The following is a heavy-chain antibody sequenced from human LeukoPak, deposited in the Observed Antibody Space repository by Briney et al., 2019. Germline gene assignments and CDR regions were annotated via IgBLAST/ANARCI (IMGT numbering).Heavy chain of an antibody. D-gene: IGHD3-16*02. V-gene: IGHV6-1*01. CDR3: ARARRHTEYWYFDL. CDR2: TYYRSKWYN. Sequence: SQTLSLTCAISGDSVSSNSATWNWIRQSPSRGLEWLGRTYYRSKWYNDYAVSVESRITINPDTSRNQFSLQLNSVTPEDTAAYYCARARRHTEYWYFDLWGRGTLVTVSS. J-gene: IGHJ2*01. CDR1: GDSVSSNSAT.